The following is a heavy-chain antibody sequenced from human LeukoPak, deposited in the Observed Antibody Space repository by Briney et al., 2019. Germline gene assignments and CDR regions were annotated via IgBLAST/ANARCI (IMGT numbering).Heavy chain of an antibody. Sequence: PGGSLRLSCAASGFTFSSYWMHWVRQAPGKGLVWVSRINSDGSSTSYADSVKGRCTISRDNAKNTLYLQMNSLRAEDTAVYYCAREPAARGGRSIAVADDAFDIWGQGTMVTVSS. J-gene: IGHJ3*02. CDR3: AREPAARGGRSIAVADDAFDI. CDR2: INSDGSST. CDR1: GFTFSSYW. D-gene: IGHD6-19*01. V-gene: IGHV3-74*01.